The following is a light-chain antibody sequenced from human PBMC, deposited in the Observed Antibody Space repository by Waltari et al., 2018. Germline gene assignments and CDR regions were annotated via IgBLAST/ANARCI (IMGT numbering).Light chain of an antibody. CDR3: SSYTSSSTLVV. Sequence: QSALTQPASVSGSPGQSITISCTGTSSDVGGYNYVCWYQQHPGKAPKLMIYDVSNRASGVSNRFSGSKSGNAASLTISGLQAEDEADYYCSSYTSSSTLVVFGGGTKLTVL. V-gene: IGLV2-14*03. CDR2: DVS. CDR1: SSDVGGYNY. J-gene: IGLJ3*02.